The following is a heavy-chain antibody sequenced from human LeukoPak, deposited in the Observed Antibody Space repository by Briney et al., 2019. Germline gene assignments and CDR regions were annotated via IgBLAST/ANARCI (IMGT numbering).Heavy chain of an antibody. Sequence: KPGGSLRLSCAASGFTFSDYYMSWIRQAPGKGLEWVSYISSSGSTIYYADSVKGRFTISRDNAKNSLYLQMNSLRAEDTAVYYCATHYYDSSGYYSVDYWGQGTLVTVSS. V-gene: IGHV3-11*04. J-gene: IGHJ4*02. CDR1: GFTFSDYY. D-gene: IGHD3-22*01. CDR3: ATHYYDSSGYYSVDY. CDR2: ISSSGSTI.